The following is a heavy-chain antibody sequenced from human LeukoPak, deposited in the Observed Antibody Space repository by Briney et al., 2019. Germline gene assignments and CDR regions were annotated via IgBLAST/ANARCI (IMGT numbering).Heavy chain of an antibody. Sequence: GGSLRLSCVASGFTFSTYTMNWIRQAPGKGLEWVSGSIGSGGSAFYADSVKGRFSISRDTSKNTLFLHMNSLRAEDTAVYYCAKDRLMVRGSYYFDYWGQGTLVTVSS. CDR2: SIGSGGSA. CDR1: GFTFSTYT. J-gene: IGHJ4*02. CDR3: AKDRLMVRGSYYFDY. D-gene: IGHD3-10*01. V-gene: IGHV3-23*01.